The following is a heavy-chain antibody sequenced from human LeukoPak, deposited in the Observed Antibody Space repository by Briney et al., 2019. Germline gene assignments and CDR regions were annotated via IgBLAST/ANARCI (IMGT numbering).Heavy chain of an antibody. CDR2: IYPRDGST. D-gene: IGHD3-22*01. CDR3: ARGPSTYYYDSSGLKGPDY. J-gene: IGHJ4*02. V-gene: IGHV1-46*01. CDR1: GYTFTSNY. Sequence: ASVKVSCKASGYTFTSNYIHWVRQAPGQGLEWMGMIYPRDGSTSYAQKFQGRVTMTRNTSISTAYMELSSLRSEDTAVYYCARGPSTYYYDSSGLKGPDYWGQGTLVTVSS.